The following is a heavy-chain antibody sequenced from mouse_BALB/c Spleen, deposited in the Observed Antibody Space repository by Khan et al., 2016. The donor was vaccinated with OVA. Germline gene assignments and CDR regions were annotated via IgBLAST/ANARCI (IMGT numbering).Heavy chain of an antibody. CDR1: GFSFSNYA. CDR2: ISSGDTT. Sequence: VRLQQSGGGLVKPGGSLKVSCAVSGFSFSNYAMSWVRQTPEKRLEWVASISSGDTTYYPDSVKGRFTISRDNARNILYLQMSSLRSEDTALYYCARDYWFVYWGQGTLVTVSA. CDR3: ARDYWFVY. J-gene: IGHJ3*01. V-gene: IGHV5-6-5*01.